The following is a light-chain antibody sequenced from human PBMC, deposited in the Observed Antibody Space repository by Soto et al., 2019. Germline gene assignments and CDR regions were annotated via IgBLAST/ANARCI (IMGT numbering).Light chain of an antibody. CDR1: QSISSW. V-gene: IGKV1-5*03. CDR3: QKYNSYPWK. J-gene: IGKJ1*01. CDR2: KAS. Sequence: DIQMTPHPSTLPAAVGDRVSMTCRPSQSISSWLAWYQQKPGKAPKLLIYKASSLESGVPSRFSGSGSGTEFTLTISSLQPDDFATYYCQKYNSYPWKFGQGTKVDIK.